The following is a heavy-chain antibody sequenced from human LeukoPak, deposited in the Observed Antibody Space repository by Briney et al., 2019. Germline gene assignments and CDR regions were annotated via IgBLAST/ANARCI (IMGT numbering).Heavy chain of an antibody. V-gene: IGHV1-2*02. Sequence: ASVKVSCKVSGYTLTELSMHWVRQAPGQGLEWMGWINPNSGGTNYAQKFQGRVTMTRDTSISTAYMELSRLRSDDTAVYYCARVEISGYYDSSGYYYYYGMDVWGQGTTVTVSS. CDR1: GYTLTELS. CDR3: ARVEISGYYDSSGYYYYYGMDV. J-gene: IGHJ6*02. CDR2: INPNSGGT. D-gene: IGHD3-22*01.